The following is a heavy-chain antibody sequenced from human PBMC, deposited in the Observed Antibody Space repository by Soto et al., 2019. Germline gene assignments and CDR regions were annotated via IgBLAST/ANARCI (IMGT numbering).Heavy chain of an antibody. V-gene: IGHV4-34*01. Sequence: QVQLQQWGAGLLKPSETLSLTCAVYGGSFSGYYWSWIRQPPGKGLEWIGEINHSGSTNYNPSLKSRVTISVDASKNQFSLKLSSVTAADTAVYYCARGLLNTYYYYYLDDWGKGTTVTVSS. CDR2: INHSGST. D-gene: IGHD3-16*01. CDR3: ARGLLNTYYYYYLDD. J-gene: IGHJ6*03. CDR1: GGSFSGYY.